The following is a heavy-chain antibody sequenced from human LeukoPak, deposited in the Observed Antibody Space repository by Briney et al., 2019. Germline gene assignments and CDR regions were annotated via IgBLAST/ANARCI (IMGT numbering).Heavy chain of an antibody. D-gene: IGHD3-16*01. Sequence: GGSLRLSCAASGFTFSSYWMHWVRQAPGKWLVWVSRINSDGSSTDYADSVKGRFTISRDNAKNTLYLQMNSLTAEDTAVYYCASRPRGTYFFDHWGQGTLVTVSS. CDR3: ASRPRGTYFFDH. CDR1: GFTFSSYW. V-gene: IGHV3-74*01. CDR2: INSDGSST. J-gene: IGHJ4*02.